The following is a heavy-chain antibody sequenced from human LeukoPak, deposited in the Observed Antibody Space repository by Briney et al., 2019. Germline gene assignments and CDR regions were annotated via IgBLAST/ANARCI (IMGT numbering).Heavy chain of an antibody. J-gene: IGHJ6*02. CDR2: MNPNSGNT. Sequence: ASVKVSCKASGYTFTSYDINWGRQATGQGLEWMGWMNPNSGNTGYAQKFQGRVTMTRNTSISTAYMELSSLRSEDTAVYYCARGIVGAPSYYYGMDVWGQGTTVTVSS. D-gene: IGHD1-26*01. CDR3: ARGIVGAPSYYYGMDV. CDR1: GYTFTSYD. V-gene: IGHV1-8*01.